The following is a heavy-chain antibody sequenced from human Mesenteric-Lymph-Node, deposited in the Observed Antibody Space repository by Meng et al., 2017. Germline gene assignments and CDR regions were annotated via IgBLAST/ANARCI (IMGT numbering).Heavy chain of an antibody. V-gene: IGHV3-48*03. CDR1: GFTFSSYE. Sequence: GESLKISCAASGFTFSSYEMNWVRQAPGKGLEWVSYISSSGSTIYYADSVKGRFTISRDNAKNSLYLQMNSLRAEDTAVYYCARGSSSPKYSSGWYTVSDFDYWGQGTLVTVSS. CDR2: ISSSGSTI. D-gene: IGHD6-19*01. CDR3: ARGSSSPKYSSGWYTVSDFDY. J-gene: IGHJ4*02.